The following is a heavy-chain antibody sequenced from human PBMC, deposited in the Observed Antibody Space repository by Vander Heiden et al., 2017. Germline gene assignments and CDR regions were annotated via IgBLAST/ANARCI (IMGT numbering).Heavy chain of an antibody. J-gene: IGHJ4*02. Sequence: EVRLVETGGGLIQPGGSLRLSCAVPGFTVSLNYMSWVRQAPGKGLEWVSVMYSGGTTYYADSVKGRFTISRDNSINTLYLQMNSLRAEDTAVYYCARKDDSYGPFDYWGQGTLVTVSS. V-gene: IGHV3-53*02. CDR1: GFTVSLNY. CDR2: MYSGGTT. CDR3: ARKDDSYGPFDY. D-gene: IGHD5-18*01.